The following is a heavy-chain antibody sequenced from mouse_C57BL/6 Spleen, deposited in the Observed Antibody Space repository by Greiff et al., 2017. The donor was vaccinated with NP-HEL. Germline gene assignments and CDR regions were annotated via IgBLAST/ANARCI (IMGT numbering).Heavy chain of an antibody. Sequence: DVKLVESGGGLVQPKGSLKLSCAASGFSFNTYAMNWVRQAPGKGLEWVARIRSKSNNYATYYADSVKDRFTISRDDSESMLYLQMNNLKTEDTAMYYCVSGYYGDYAMDYWGQGTSVTVSS. CDR2: IRSKSNNYAT. J-gene: IGHJ4*01. CDR3: VSGYYGDYAMDY. CDR1: GFSFNTYA. D-gene: IGHD2-3*01. V-gene: IGHV10-1*01.